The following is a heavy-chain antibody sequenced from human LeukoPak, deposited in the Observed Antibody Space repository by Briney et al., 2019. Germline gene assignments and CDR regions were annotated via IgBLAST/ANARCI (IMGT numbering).Heavy chain of an antibody. Sequence: GASVRVSCKASGGTFSSYGISWVRQAPGQGLEWMEGIIPIFGTANYAQKFQGRVTITTDESTSTAYMELSSLRSEDTAVYYCARGFRGPAASGGFDIWGQGTRVTVSS. CDR2: IIPIFGTA. J-gene: IGHJ3*02. CDR3: ARGFRGPAASGGFDI. D-gene: IGHD2-2*01. V-gene: IGHV1-69*05. CDR1: GGTFSSYG.